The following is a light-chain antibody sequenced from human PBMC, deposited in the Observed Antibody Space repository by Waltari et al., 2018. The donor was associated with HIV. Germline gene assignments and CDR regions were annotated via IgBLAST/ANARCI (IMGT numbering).Light chain of an antibody. V-gene: IGLV7-43*01. CDR2: STD. CDR1: TGSVPRPSF. CDR3: LLYFAGHRPKWI. Sequence: QTVVTQDPSLTVYPGGTVTFTCASSTGSVPRPSFANRLQVKPGHPPTALIYSTDKKHSWTPARLSGSLLGERAALTLSGALPEDEAEYFCLLYFAGHRPKWIFGGGTKLTVL. J-gene: IGLJ2*01.